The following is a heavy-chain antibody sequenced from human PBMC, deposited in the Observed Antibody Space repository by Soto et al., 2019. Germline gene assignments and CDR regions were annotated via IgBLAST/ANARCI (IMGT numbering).Heavy chain of an antibody. V-gene: IGHV3-23*01. CDR1: GFTFSSYA. D-gene: IGHD3-22*01. CDR2: ISGSGGST. J-gene: IGHJ4*02. Sequence: GGSLRLSCAASGFTFSSYAMSWVRQAPGKGLEWVSAISGSGGSTYYAGSVKGRFTISRDNSKNTLYLQMNSLRAEDTAVYYCAKDHGTYYYDSSGYEFDYWGQGTLVTVSS. CDR3: AKDHGTYYYDSSGYEFDY.